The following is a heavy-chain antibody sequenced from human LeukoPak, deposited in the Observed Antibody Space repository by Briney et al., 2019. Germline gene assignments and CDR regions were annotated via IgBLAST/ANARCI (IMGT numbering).Heavy chain of an antibody. J-gene: IGHJ5*02. Sequence: SETLSLTCTVSGGSISSYYWSWIRQPPGKGLEWIGEINHSGSTNYNPSLKSRVTISVDTSKNQFSLKLSSVTAADTAVYYCARGGIVGATRWNWLDPWGQGTLVTVSS. CDR1: GGSISSYY. CDR3: ARGGIVGATRWNWLDP. V-gene: IGHV4-34*01. CDR2: INHSGST. D-gene: IGHD1-26*01.